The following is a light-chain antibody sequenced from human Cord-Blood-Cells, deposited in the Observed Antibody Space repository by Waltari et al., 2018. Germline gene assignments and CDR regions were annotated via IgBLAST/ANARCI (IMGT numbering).Light chain of an antibody. V-gene: IGLV2-14*01. Sequence: QSAPTQPASVSGSPGQSITISCTGTSSDVGGYNYVFLYQQPPGKAPKLMIYEVSNRPSGVSNRFSGSKSGNTASLTISGLQAEDEADYYCSSYTSSSTLYVFGTGTKVTVL. J-gene: IGLJ1*01. CDR1: SSDVGGYNY. CDR3: SSYTSSSTLYV. CDR2: EVS.